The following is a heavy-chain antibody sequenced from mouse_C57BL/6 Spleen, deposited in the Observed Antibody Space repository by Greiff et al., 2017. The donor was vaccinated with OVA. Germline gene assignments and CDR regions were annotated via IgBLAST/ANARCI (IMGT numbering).Heavy chain of an antibody. D-gene: IGHD2-4*01. Sequence: VKLMESGAELARPGASVKLSCKASGYTFTSYGISWVKQRTGQGLEWIGEIYPRSGNTYYNEKFKGKATLTADKSSSTAYMELRSLTSEDSAVYFCARSAYYDYPYAMDYWGQGTSVTVSS. CDR2: IYPRSGNT. CDR1: GYTFTSYG. V-gene: IGHV1-81*01. CDR3: ARSAYYDYPYAMDY. J-gene: IGHJ4*01.